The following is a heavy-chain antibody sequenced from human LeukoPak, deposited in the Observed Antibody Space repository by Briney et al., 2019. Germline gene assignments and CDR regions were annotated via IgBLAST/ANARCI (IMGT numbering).Heavy chain of an antibody. V-gene: IGHV4-59*08. CDR3: ARRGSIGHLYYFDY. Sequence: SETLSLTCTVSGGPISRYYWRWIRNPPGKGLEGLGYIYYSGRTNYNPSLKSRVTISVDTSKNQFSLKLSSVTAADTAVYYCARRGSIGHLYYFDYWGQGTLVTVSS. CDR1: GGPISRYY. CDR2: IYYSGRT. J-gene: IGHJ4*02. D-gene: IGHD3-16*01.